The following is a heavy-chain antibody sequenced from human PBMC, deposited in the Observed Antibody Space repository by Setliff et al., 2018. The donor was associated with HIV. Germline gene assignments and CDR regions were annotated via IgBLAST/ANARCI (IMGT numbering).Heavy chain of an antibody. CDR3: ARDGGPGSGWGDYSYYYSMDV. V-gene: IGHV4-38-2*02. D-gene: IGHD6-19*01. CDR1: GYAITSGFY. Sequence: PSETLSLTCAVSGYAITSGFYWGWIRQPPGKGLEWIGGIYHSGTTNYNSSLKSRVTISVDTSKNQFSLKLSSVTAADTAVYYCARDGGPGSGWGDYSYYYSMDVWGKGTTVTVSS. J-gene: IGHJ6*04. CDR2: IYHSGTT.